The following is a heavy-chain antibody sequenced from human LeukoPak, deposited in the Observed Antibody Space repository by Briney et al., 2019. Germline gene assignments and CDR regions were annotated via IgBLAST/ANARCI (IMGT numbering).Heavy chain of an antibody. CDR2: IFPSGGEI. V-gene: IGHV3-23*01. D-gene: IGHD2-8*02. CDR1: GFTFSTFA. J-gene: IGHJ4*02. Sequence: GGSLRLSCEASGFTFSTFAMIWVRQPPGKGLEWVSSIFPSGGEIHYADSERGRFTISRDNSKSTLSLQMNSLRAEDTAIYYCATYRQVLLPFESWGQGTLVTVSS. CDR3: ATYRQVLLPFES.